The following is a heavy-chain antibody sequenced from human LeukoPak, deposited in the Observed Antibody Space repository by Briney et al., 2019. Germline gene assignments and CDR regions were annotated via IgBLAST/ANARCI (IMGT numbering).Heavy chain of an antibody. Sequence: PGGSLRLSCAASGFTFSDYYMSWIRQAPGKGLEWIGEINHSGDTNYNPSLKSRVTILVDTSKNQFSLKLSSVTAADTAVYYCARDHGLGFLEPNWFDPWGQGTLVTVSS. CDR1: GFTFSDYY. J-gene: IGHJ5*02. CDR3: ARDHGLGFLEPNWFDP. D-gene: IGHD3-3*01. V-gene: IGHV4-34*01. CDR2: INHSGDT.